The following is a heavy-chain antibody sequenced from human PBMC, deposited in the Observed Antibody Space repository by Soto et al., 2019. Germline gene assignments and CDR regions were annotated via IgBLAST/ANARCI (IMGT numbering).Heavy chain of an antibody. D-gene: IGHD2-21*02. Sequence: SETLSLTCTVSGGSITDDSWVWIRQPAGKGLEWIGRIFSSGSTNYNPSLKGRITMSLDTSKNQFSLKLNSATATDTAVYFCARDQGVVVTADNWFDPWGQGILVTDS. CDR3: ARDQGVVVTADNWFDP. V-gene: IGHV4-4*07. CDR1: GGSITDDS. CDR2: IFSSGST. J-gene: IGHJ5*02.